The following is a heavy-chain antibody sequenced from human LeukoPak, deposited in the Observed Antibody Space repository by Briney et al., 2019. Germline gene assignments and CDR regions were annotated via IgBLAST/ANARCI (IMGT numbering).Heavy chain of an antibody. CDR3: ARGPTGSGNWFDP. CDR1: GFTFSDYF. D-gene: IGHD3-10*01. V-gene: IGHV3-11*01. CDR2: ISRSGSII. Sequence: GGSLRLSCAASGFTFSDYFMNWIRQAPGKGLEWVSHISRSGSIIYYADSVKGRFTISRDNAKNSLYLQMNSLRAEDTAVYYCARGPTGSGNWFDPWGQGTLVTVSS. J-gene: IGHJ5*02.